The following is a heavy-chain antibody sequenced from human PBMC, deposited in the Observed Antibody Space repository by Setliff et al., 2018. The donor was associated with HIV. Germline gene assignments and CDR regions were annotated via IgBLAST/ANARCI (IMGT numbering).Heavy chain of an antibody. CDR3: ARIVRPGYYYYYYMDV. Sequence: SETLSLTCTVSGDSITSSSYYWGWIRQPPGKGLEWIGSIYYTGSTSYNPSLTSRVSISVDTSTSQFSLRLTSVTAADTALYYCARIVRPGYYYYYYMDVWGKGTTVTVSS. CDR1: GDSITSSSYY. CDR2: IYYTGST. J-gene: IGHJ6*03. D-gene: IGHD3-10*02. V-gene: IGHV4-39*01.